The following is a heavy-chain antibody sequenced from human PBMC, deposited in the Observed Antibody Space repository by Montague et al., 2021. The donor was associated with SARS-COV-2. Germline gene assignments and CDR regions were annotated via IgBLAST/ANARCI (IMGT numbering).Heavy chain of an antibody. CDR1: GGSISSNNW. D-gene: IGHD4-17*01. V-gene: IGHV4-4*02. CDR2: IYHSGST. CDR3: ARQGKMTTVTTYYYCAMDV. Sequence: SETLSLTCAVSGGSISSNNWWSWVRQPPGKGLEWIGEIYHSGSTEYNPSLKSRVTISIDKSKKQFSLKLSSVTAADTAVYYCARQGKMTTVTTYYYCAMDVWGQGTTVTVSS. J-gene: IGHJ6*02.